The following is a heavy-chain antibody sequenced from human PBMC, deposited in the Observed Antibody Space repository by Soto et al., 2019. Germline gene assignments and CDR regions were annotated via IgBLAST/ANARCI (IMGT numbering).Heavy chain of an antibody. CDR1: GGTFSSYA. Sequence: QVQLVQSGAEVKKPGSSVKVSCKASGGTFSSYAISWVRQAPGQGLEWMGGIIPIFGTANYAQKFQGRVTITADESTRTAYMELSSLRSEDTAVYYCAGDRVFYSCGSYRCFDYWGQGTLVTVSS. D-gene: IGHD6-19*01. CDR2: IIPIFGTA. V-gene: IGHV1-69*01. J-gene: IGHJ4*02. CDR3: AGDRVFYSCGSYRCFDY.